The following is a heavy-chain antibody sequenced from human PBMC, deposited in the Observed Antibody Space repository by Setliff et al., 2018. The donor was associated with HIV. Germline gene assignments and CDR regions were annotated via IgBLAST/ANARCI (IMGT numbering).Heavy chain of an antibody. V-gene: IGHV4-39*01. CDR1: GGSVSSGSYY. D-gene: IGHD6-19*01. CDR2: LYFTGST. CDR3: ARQFRYPNRAVAGVDY. Sequence: SETLSLTCSVSGGSVSSGSYYWGWIRQPPGKGLEWIGTLYFTGSTYYNPSLKSRVTISVDTSKNQFSLKLSSVTAADTAIYFCARQFRYPNRAVAGVDYWGQGTLVTVSS. J-gene: IGHJ4*02.